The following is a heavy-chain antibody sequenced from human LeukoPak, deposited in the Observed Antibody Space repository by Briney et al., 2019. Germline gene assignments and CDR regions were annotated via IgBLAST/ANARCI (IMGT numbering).Heavy chain of an antibody. V-gene: IGHV1-69*05. J-gene: IGHJ4*02. D-gene: IGHD2-15*01. Sequence: GASVKVSCKASGGTFSSYAISWVRQTPGQGLEWMGRIIPIFGTANYAQKFQGRVTITTDESTSTAYMELSSLRSEDTAVYYSARHGPTWAGDCSGGSCYSPTRAPDYWGQGTLVTVSS. CDR1: GGTFSSYA. CDR2: IIPIFGTA. CDR3: ARHGPTWAGDCSGGSCYSPTRAPDY.